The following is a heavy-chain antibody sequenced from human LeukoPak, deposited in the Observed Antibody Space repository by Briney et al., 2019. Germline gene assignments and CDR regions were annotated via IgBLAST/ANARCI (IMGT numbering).Heavy chain of an antibody. V-gene: IGHV3-23*01. CDR1: GFTFSKYV. D-gene: IGHD3-22*01. J-gene: IGHJ4*02. Sequence: PGGSLRLSCAASGFTFSKYVMNWVRQAPGKGLEWVSTIDANAVGTYYADSVKGRFTISRDNSKNTLYLQMSSLRAEDTAVYYCAKRVQDDDSQYCILDYWGQGTLVTVSS. CDR3: AKRVQDDDSQYCILDY. CDR2: IDANAVGT.